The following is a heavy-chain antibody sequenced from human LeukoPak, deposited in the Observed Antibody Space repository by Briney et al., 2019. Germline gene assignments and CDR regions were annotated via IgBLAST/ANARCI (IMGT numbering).Heavy chain of an antibody. CDR3: ARDLGGYSYYYMDV. J-gene: IGHJ6*03. CDR1: GGSTTSYY. Sequence: SETLSHTCTDSGGSTTSYYWGSIRPPAGKGLEWIGRIYTSGGTNYNPSLKSRVTISVDKSRKQFSLQLSSVTAADTAVYYCARDLGGYSYYYMDVWGKGTTVTVSS. CDR2: IYTSGGT. V-gene: IGHV4-4*07. D-gene: IGHD3-16*01.